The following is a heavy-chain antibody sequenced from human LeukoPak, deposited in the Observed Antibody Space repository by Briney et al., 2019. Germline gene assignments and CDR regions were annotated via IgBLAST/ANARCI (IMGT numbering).Heavy chain of an antibody. CDR2: INAGNGKT. J-gene: IGHJ5*02. CDR1: GYTFTSYA. V-gene: IGHV1-3*01. Sequence: ASVKVSCKASGYTFTSYAMHWVRQAPGQRLGWMGWINAGNGKTKYSQKFQGRVTITTDTSASTAYMELSSLRSEDTALYYCARLGYCSVGSCYSKGVNHWGQGTLVTVSS. CDR3: ARLGYCSVGSCYSKGVNH. D-gene: IGHD2-15*01.